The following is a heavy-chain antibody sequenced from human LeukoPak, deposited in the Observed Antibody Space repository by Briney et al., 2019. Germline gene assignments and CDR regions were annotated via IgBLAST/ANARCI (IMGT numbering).Heavy chain of an antibody. D-gene: IGHD6-19*01. CDR3: ARVSIAVAGLDY. J-gene: IGHJ4*02. CDR1: GFTFSSYG. CDR2: INSDGSST. Sequence: GGSLRLSCTASGFTFSSYGMSWVRQAPGKGLVWVSRINSDGSSTTYADSVKGRFTISRDNAKNTLYLQMNSLRAEDTAVYYCARVSIAVAGLDYWGQGTLVTVSS. V-gene: IGHV3-74*01.